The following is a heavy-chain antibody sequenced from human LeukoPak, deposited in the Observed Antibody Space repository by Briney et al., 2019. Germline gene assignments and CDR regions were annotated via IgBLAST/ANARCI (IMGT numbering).Heavy chain of an antibody. V-gene: IGHV5-51*01. Sequence: GESLKISCKGSGYSFPTYWIGWVRQMPGKGLEWMGIIYPGDSDTRYSPSFQGQVTISADKSISTAYLQWSSLKASDTAMYYCARLYGSGSYYNDHLDYWGQGSLVTVSS. D-gene: IGHD3-10*01. CDR3: ARLYGSGSYYNDHLDY. J-gene: IGHJ4*02. CDR1: GYSFPTYW. CDR2: IYPGDSDT.